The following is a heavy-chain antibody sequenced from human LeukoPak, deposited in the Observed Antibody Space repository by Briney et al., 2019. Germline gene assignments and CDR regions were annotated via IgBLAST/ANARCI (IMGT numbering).Heavy chain of an antibody. J-gene: IGHJ4*02. V-gene: IGHV4-59*01. D-gene: IGHD1-1*01. Sequence: SETLSLTCTVSGGSLSGFYWSWIRQPPGKGLEWIGYVYYAGSTTYNPSLKSRVTISVDTSKNQFSLKLTSVTAADTAVYYCARRTTYGYFDYWGQGALVTVSS. CDR1: GGSLSGFY. CDR3: ARRTTYGYFDY. CDR2: VYYAGST.